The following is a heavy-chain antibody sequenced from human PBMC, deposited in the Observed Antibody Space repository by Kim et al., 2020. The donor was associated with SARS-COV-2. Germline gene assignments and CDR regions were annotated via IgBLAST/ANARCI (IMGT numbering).Heavy chain of an antibody. J-gene: IGHJ3*01. D-gene: IGHD6-13*01. Sequence: SETLSLTCTVSGGSINNYYRSWIRQTPGKGLEWIGYIFYDGATNQNPSLRSRVTISVDRSNNQFSLSLSSVTAADTAVYYCARSSSWYFAFDFWGQGTMV. CDR3: ARSSSWYFAFDF. CDR2: IFYDGAT. CDR1: GGSINNYY. V-gene: IGHV4-59*01.